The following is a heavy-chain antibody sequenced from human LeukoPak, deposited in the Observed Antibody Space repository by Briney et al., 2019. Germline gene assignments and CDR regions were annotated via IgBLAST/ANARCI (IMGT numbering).Heavy chain of an antibody. D-gene: IGHD3-22*01. CDR2: INPNSGGT. V-gene: IGHV1-2*02. CDR1: GYTFTGYS. J-gene: IGHJ4*02. CDR3: ARDGYDGSGYPFDY. Sequence: ASVKVSCKASGYTFTGYSIHWVRQAPGQGLECMGWINPNSGGTNYAQKFQGRVTMTRDTSISTAYMELSRLRSDDTAVYYCARDGYDGSGYPFDYWGQGTLVTVSP.